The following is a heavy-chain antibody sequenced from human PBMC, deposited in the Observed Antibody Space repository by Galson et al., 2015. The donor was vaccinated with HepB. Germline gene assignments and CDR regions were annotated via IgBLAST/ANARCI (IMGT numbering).Heavy chain of an antibody. Sequence: SLRLSCAASGFPVGSQYVSWVRQAPGKGLEWVSIIYSSGNSYYAGSVKGRFSISRDNSRNTVTLQMSRLRVDDTAVYYCTRDVGFDPLTGYRYDWYSDLWGRGSLVTVSS. D-gene: IGHD3-9*01. CDR1: GFPVGSQY. CDR2: IYSSGNS. J-gene: IGHJ2*01. V-gene: IGHV3-66*01. CDR3: TRDVGFDPLTGYRYDWYSDL.